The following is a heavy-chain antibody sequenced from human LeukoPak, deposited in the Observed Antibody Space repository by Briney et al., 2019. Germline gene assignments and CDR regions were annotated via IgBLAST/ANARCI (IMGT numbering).Heavy chain of an antibody. Sequence: GGSLRLSCAASEFTFSNNWMTWVRQAPGKGLEWVANIKQDGSEKYYVDSVKGRFTISRDNAKNSVDLQMNSLKGDDTAVYYCAKDSAFYYIDVWGKGTTVIISS. CDR1: EFTFSNNW. J-gene: IGHJ6*03. D-gene: IGHD3-10*01. CDR2: IKQDGSEK. V-gene: IGHV3-7*01. CDR3: AKDSAFYYIDV.